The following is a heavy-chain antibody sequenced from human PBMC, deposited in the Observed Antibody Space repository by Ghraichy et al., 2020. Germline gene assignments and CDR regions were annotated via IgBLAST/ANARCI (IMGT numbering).Heavy chain of an antibody. CDR1: GGSISSYY. D-gene: IGHD6-19*01. J-gene: IGHJ3*02. Sequence: SETLSLTCTVSGGSISSYYWSWIRQPPGKGLEWIGYIYYSGSTNYNPSLKSRVTISVDTSKNQFSLKLSSVTAADTAVYYCARNLIAVAEDAFDIWGQGTMVTVSS. CDR3: ARNLIAVAEDAFDI. CDR2: IYYSGST. V-gene: IGHV4-59*01.